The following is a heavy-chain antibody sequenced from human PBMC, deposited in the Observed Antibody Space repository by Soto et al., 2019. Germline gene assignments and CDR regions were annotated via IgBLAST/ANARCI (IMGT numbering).Heavy chain of an antibody. J-gene: IGHJ4*02. CDR3: TTDIPPYYDILTGYYNEGY. CDR2: IKSKTDGGTT. D-gene: IGHD3-9*01. Sequence: LRLSCAASGFTFSNAWMSWVRQAPGKGLEWVGRIKSKTDGGTTDYAAPVKGRFTISRDDSKNTLYLQMNSLKTEDTAVYYCTTDIPPYYDILTGYYNEGYWGQGTLVTVSS. V-gene: IGHV3-15*01. CDR1: GFTFSNAW.